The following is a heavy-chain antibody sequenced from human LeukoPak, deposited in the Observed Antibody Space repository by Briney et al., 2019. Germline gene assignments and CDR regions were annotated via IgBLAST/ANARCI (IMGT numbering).Heavy chain of an antibody. Sequence: ASVNVSCKASGYTFTGYYIHWVRQAPGQGLEWMGIINPSGGSSTYAQKFQGRVTMTRDTSTTTVYMELSSLRSEDTAVYYCARGPEDGYNFDYWGQGTLVTVSS. CDR1: GYTFTGYY. CDR3: ARGPEDGYNFDY. D-gene: IGHD5-24*01. CDR2: INPSGGSS. V-gene: IGHV1-46*01. J-gene: IGHJ4*02.